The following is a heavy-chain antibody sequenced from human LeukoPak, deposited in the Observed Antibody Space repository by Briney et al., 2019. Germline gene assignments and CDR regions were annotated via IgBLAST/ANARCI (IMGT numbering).Heavy chain of an antibody. CDR2: IIPIFGTA. D-gene: IGHD4-17*01. J-gene: IGHJ5*02. V-gene: IGHV1-69*13. CDR1: GGTFSSYA. CDR3: ARGGDDYGDYVSWFDP. Sequence: SVKVSCKASGGTFSSYAISWVRQAPGQGLEWMGRIIPIFGTANYAQKFQGRVTITADESTSTAYMELSSLRSEDTAVYYCARGGDDYGDYVSWFDPWGQGTLVTVSS.